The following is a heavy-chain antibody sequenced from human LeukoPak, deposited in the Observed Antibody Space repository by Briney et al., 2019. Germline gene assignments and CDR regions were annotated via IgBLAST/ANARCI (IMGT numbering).Heavy chain of an antibody. D-gene: IGHD1-1*01. CDR3: ARPVPSRLGWFDP. CDR1: GGSISSSSYY. CDR2: IYYSGST. V-gene: IGHV4-39*01. Sequence: SETLSLTCTVSGGSISSSSYYWGWIRQPPGKGLEWIGSIYYSGSTYYNPSLKSRVTISVDTSKNQFSLKLTSVTAADTAVYYCARPVPSRLGWFDPWGQGTLVTVSS. J-gene: IGHJ5*02.